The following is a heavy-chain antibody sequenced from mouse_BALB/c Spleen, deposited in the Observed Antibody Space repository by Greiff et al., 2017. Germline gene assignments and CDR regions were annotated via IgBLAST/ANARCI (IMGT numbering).Heavy chain of an antibody. CDR2: ISSGGSYT. Sequence: EVNVVESGGGLVKPGGSLKLSCAASGFTFSSYTMSWVRQTPEKRLEWVATISSGGSYTYYPDSVKGRFTISRDNAKNTLYLQMSSLKSEDTAMYYCTRGYDVGAMDYWGQGTSVTVSS. D-gene: IGHD2-14*01. V-gene: IGHV5-6-4*01. J-gene: IGHJ4*01. CDR1: GFTFSSYT. CDR3: TRGYDVGAMDY.